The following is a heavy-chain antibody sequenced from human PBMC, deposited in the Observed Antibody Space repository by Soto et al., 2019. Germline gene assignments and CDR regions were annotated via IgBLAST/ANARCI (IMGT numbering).Heavy chain of an antibody. D-gene: IGHD3-22*01. Sequence: QVQLVQSGAEVKKPGASVKVSCKASGYTFTSYDINWVRQATGQGLEWMGWMNPNSGNTGYAQKFQGRVTMTRNTSISTAYMELSSLRSEDTAVYYCARGRTYYYDSSGPYSLWCQGTLVTVSS. CDR1: GYTFTSYD. V-gene: IGHV1-8*01. CDR2: MNPNSGNT. CDR3: ARGRTYYYDSSGPYSL. J-gene: IGHJ4*02.